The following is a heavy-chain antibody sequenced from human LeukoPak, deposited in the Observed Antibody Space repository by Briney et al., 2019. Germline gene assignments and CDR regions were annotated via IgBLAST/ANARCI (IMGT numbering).Heavy chain of an antibody. D-gene: IGHD3-22*01. Sequence: ASVTVSCKASGFTFTNYYFHWVRQAPGQGLEWMGIINPSGGSTSYAQKFQGRVTMTRDMSTTTVYMELSSLRSEDTAVYYCAREYRDYYDSSGNYLDYWGQGTLVTVSS. CDR1: GFTFTNYY. V-gene: IGHV1-46*01. CDR3: AREYRDYYDSSGNYLDY. CDR2: INPSGGST. J-gene: IGHJ4*02.